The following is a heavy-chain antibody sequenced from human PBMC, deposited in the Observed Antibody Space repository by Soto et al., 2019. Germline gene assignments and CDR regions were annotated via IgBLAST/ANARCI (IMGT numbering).Heavy chain of an antibody. V-gene: IGHV4-59*01. Sequence: SETLSLTCAVSGGSISSYYWSWIRQPPGKGLEWIGHIYYSGSTNYNPSLKSRVTISVDTSKNQFTLKLSSVTAADTAVCYCARGGGWLDSWGQGTLVTVS. CDR1: GGSISSYY. CDR3: ARGGGWLDS. CDR2: IYYSGST. J-gene: IGHJ4*02. D-gene: IGHD6-19*01.